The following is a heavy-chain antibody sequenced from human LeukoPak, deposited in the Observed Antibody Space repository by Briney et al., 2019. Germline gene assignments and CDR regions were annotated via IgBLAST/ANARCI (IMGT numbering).Heavy chain of an antibody. CDR1: GFTFSSYG. CDR2: ISYDGSNK. V-gene: IGHV3-30*18. CDR3: AKDGGGYNFYYFDY. D-gene: IGHD5-24*01. Sequence: GGSLRLSCAASGFTFSSYGMHWVRQAPGKGLEWVAVISYDGSNKYYADSVKGRFTISGDNSKNTLYLQMNSLRAEDTAVYYCAKDGGGYNFYYFDYWGQGTLVTVS. J-gene: IGHJ4*02.